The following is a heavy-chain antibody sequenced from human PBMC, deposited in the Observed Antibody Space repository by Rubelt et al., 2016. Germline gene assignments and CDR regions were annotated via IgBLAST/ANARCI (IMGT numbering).Heavy chain of an antibody. J-gene: IGHJ3*02. D-gene: IGHD3-10*01. Sequence: SSYDMHWVRQAPGKGLEWVAVISYDGSNKYYADSVKGRFTISRDNSKNTLYLQMNSLRAEDTAVYYCARAHFGTRNAFDIWGQGTMVTVSS. CDR1: SSYD. V-gene: IGHV3-33*05. CDR3: ARAHFGTRNAFDI. CDR2: ISYDGSNK.